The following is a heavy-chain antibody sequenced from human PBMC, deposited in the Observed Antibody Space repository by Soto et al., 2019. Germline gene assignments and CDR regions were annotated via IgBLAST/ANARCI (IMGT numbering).Heavy chain of an antibody. CDR1: GGSISSYY. D-gene: IGHD3-3*01. CDR3: ARYDFWSGQDY. Sequence: SETLSLTCTVSGGSISSYYWSWIRQPPGKGLEWIGYIYYSGSTNYNPSLKSRVTISVDTSKNQFSLKLSSVTAADTAVYYCARYDFWSGQDYWGQGTLVTVSS. J-gene: IGHJ4*02. V-gene: IGHV4-59*01. CDR2: IYYSGST.